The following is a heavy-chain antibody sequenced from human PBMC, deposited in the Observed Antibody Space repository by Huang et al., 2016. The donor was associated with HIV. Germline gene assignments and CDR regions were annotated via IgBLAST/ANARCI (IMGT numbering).Heavy chain of an antibody. CDR2: ISYSGSNI. Sequence: DVQLVESGGGLVKPGGSLRLSCAAADFTFSGYNMNWVRQAPGKGLEGVACISYSGSNIYYADSVKGRFTISRDNAKNSVFLQMNSLRAEDTALYYCARAVQSTLRGFDVWGRGTLVTVSS. CDR1: DFTFSGYN. D-gene: IGHD2-2*01. V-gene: IGHV3-21*02. J-gene: IGHJ3*01. CDR3: ARAVQSTLRGFDV.